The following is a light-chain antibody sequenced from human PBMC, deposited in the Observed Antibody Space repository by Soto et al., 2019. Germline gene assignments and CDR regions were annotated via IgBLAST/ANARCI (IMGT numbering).Light chain of an antibody. V-gene: IGLV1-51*01. CDR1: SSNIGNNY. CDR2: DNN. J-gene: IGLJ1*01. CDR3: GTWDSSLSAGFYV. Sequence: QSALTQPPSVSAAPGQKVTISCSGSSSNIGNNYVSWYQQLPGTAPKLLIYDNNKRPSGIPDRFSGSKSGTSATLGITGLQTGDEADYYCGTWDSSLSAGFYVFGTGTKVIVL.